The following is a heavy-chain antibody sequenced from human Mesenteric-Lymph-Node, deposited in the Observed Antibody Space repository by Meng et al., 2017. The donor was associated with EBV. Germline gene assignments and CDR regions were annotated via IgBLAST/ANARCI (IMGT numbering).Heavy chain of an antibody. CDR1: GGSVNSGGYS. CDR3: AGGDYVNQFNY. J-gene: IGHJ4*02. Sequence: QLPLQESGSGLVNPSQTLSLTCTVSGGSVNSGGYSWSWVRQSPEKGLEWIGYVHHSGLTYYNPSLETRVIISLERSKNQFSLKLTSVTAADTAVYYCAGGDYVNQFNYWGQGTLVTVSS. D-gene: IGHD4-17*01. V-gene: IGHV4-30-2*06. CDR2: VHHSGLT.